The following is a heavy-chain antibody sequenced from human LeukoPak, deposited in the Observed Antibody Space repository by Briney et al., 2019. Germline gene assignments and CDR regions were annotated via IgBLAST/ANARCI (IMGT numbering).Heavy chain of an antibody. D-gene: IGHD5-12*01. CDR3: AAGRSGYDQFDY. CDR1: GFTFSSYT. Sequence: GRSLRLSCAASGFTFSSYTMDWVRQAPGKGLEWVARISYAGSNNYYADSVKGRFTISSDNPKNTLYLQMDSLRAEDTAVYYCAAGRSGYDQFDYWGQGTLVTVSS. CDR2: ISYAGSNN. V-gene: IGHV3-30-3*01. J-gene: IGHJ4*02.